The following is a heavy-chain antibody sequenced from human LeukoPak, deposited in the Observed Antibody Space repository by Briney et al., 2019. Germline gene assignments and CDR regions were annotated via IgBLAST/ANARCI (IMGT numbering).Heavy chain of an antibody. J-gene: IGHJ4*02. CDR1: GGSISSSSYY. Sequence: PSETLSLTCTVSGGSISSSSYYWGWIRQPPGKGLEWIGSIYYSGSTYYNPSLKSRVTISVDTSKNQFSLKLSSVTAADTAVYYCARGFRYCSGGSCYFILRYYFDYWGQGTLVTVSS. CDR2: IYYSGST. CDR3: ARGFRYCSGGSCYFILRYYFDY. D-gene: IGHD2-15*01. V-gene: IGHV4-39*07.